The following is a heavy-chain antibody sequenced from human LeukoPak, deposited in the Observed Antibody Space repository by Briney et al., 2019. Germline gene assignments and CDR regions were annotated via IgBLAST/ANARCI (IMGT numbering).Heavy chain of an antibody. CDR3: ARAVGVAARPDAFDI. D-gene: IGHD2-15*01. J-gene: IGHJ3*02. V-gene: IGHV4-4*07. CDR2: IYTSGST. Sequence: PSETLSLTCTVSGGSISSYYWSWIRQPAWKGLEWIGLIYTSGSTNYNPSLKSRVTMSVDTSKNQFSLKLSSVTAADTAVYYCARAVGVAARPDAFDIWGQGTMVTVSS. CDR1: GGSISSYY.